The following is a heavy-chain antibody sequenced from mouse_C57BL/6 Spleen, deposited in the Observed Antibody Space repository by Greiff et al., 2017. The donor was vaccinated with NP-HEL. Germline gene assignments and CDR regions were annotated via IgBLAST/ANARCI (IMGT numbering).Heavy chain of an antibody. J-gene: IGHJ4*01. CDR2: ISSGGSYT. Sequence: EVKVVESGGDLVKPGGSLKLSCAASGFTFSSYGMSWVRQTPDKRLEWVATISSGGSYTYYPDSVKGRFTISRDNAKNTLYLQMSSLKSEDTAMYYCARHDGYYEDYYAMDYWGQGTSVTVSS. CDR3: ARHDGYYEDYYAMDY. V-gene: IGHV5-6*01. CDR1: GFTFSSYG. D-gene: IGHD2-3*01.